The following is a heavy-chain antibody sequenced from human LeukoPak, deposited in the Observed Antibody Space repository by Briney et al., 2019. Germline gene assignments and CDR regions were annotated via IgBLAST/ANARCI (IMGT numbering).Heavy chain of an antibody. CDR2: IRSDGSHT. J-gene: IGHJ3*02. CDR1: GFTFSTYF. D-gene: IGHD2-21*01. Sequence: GRSLRLSCAASGFTFSTYFMHWVRQAPGKGLEWVADIRSDGSHTIYVETVKGRFTISRDNSKNTLYLQMNSLRADDTAVYFCARERQDTILHSGAFDIWGQGTMVTVSS. V-gene: IGHV3-30-3*01. CDR3: ARERQDTILHSGAFDI.